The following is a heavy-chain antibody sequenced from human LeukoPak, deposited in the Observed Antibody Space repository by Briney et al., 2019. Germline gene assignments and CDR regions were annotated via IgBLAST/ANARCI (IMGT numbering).Heavy chain of an antibody. V-gene: IGHV3-30*03. Sequence: GGSLRLSCAASGFTFSSYGMHWVRQAPGKGLEWVAVISYDGSNKYYADSVKGRFTISRDNAKKTLYLQMSSLRAEDTAVHYCARGVGPTEWGQGTLVTVSS. CDR1: GFTFSSYG. CDR2: ISYDGSNK. J-gene: IGHJ4*02. CDR3: ARGVGPTE.